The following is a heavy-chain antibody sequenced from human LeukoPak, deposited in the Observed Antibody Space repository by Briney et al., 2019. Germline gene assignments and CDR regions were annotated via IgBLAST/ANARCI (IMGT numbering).Heavy chain of an antibody. CDR2: ISDSGRDA. V-gene: IGHV3-23*01. D-gene: IGHD3-10*01. Sequence: PGGSLQLSCAASGFSFSNYAMSWVRQAPGEGLDWVSTISDSGRDAYYADSVKGRFTISRDNSKNTLYLQMTSLRVEDTATYYCAKVPYSDYGSGRPPFMDVWGQGTTVAVSS. CDR1: GFSFSNYA. J-gene: IGHJ6*02. CDR3: AKVPYSDYGSGRPPFMDV.